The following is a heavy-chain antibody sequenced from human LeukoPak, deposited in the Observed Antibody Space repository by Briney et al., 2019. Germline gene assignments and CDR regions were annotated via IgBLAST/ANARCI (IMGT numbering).Heavy chain of an antibody. CDR2: IYSGGIT. CDR1: GFTVRSNY. J-gene: IGHJ4*02. D-gene: IGHD6-19*01. CDR3: ARGSFIVVAAPYYFDY. V-gene: IGHV3-53*01. Sequence: GGSLRLSCAASGFTVRSNYMSWVRLAPGKGLEWVSVIYSGGITYYADSVKGRFTLSRDNSKNTLYLQMNSLRAEDTAVYYCARGSFIVVAAPYYFDYWGPGTLVTVSS.